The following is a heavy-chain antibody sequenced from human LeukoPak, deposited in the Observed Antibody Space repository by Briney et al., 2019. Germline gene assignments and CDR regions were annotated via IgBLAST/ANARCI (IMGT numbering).Heavy chain of an antibody. D-gene: IGHD3-22*01. CDR1: GGSISSGSYY. J-gene: IGHJ5*02. Sequence: SQTLSLTCTVSGGSISSGSYYWSWIRQPAGMGLEWLGRIYTSGSTNYNPSLKSRVTISVDTSKNQFSLKLSSVTAADTAVYYCARGPQPTTYYYDSSGYYGWFDPWGQGTLVTVSS. CDR2: IYTSGST. CDR3: ARGPQPTTYYYDSSGYYGWFDP. V-gene: IGHV4-61*02.